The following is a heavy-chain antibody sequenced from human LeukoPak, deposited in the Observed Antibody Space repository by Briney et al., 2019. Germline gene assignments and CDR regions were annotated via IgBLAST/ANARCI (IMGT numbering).Heavy chain of an antibody. V-gene: IGHV3-64*01. CDR2: ISSNGGST. CDR1: GFTFSSYA. CDR3: ARGAGYSSSWYHYYYYYGMDV. D-gene: IGHD6-13*01. Sequence: PGGSLRPSCAASGFTFSSYAMHWVRQAPGKGLEYVSAISSNGGSTYYANSVKGRFTISRDNSKNTLYLQMGSLRAEDMAVYYCARGAGYSSSWYHYYYYYGMDVWGQGTTVTVSS. J-gene: IGHJ6*02.